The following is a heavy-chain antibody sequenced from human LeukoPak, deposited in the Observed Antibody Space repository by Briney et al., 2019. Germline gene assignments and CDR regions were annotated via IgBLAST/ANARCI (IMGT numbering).Heavy chain of an antibody. V-gene: IGHV3-30*18. CDR3: AKARSGGYNWFDP. Sequence: GRSLRLSCAASGFTFSSYGMHCVRQPPGKGLEWVAVISYDGSNKYYADSVKGRFTISRDNSKNTLYLQMNSLRAEDTAVYYCAKARSGGYNWFDPWGQGTLVTVSS. D-gene: IGHD3-3*01. J-gene: IGHJ5*02. CDR1: GFTFSSYG. CDR2: ISYDGSNK.